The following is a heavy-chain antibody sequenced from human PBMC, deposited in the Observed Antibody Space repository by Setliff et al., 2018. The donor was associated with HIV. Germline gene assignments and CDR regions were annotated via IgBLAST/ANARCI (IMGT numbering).Heavy chain of an antibody. Sequence: PSETLSLTCPVSGYSISSGYYWGWIRQPAGKGLEWIGRIDTPGITNYNPSLKSRVTISFDTSKEQFSLKLTSVTAADTAVYYCARGLEYDHSVGYFDYWGQGMLVTVSS. CDR2: IDTPGIT. V-gene: IGHV4-38-2*02. J-gene: IGHJ4*01. CDR3: ARGLEYDHSVGYFDY. D-gene: IGHD1-1*01. CDR1: GYSISSGYY.